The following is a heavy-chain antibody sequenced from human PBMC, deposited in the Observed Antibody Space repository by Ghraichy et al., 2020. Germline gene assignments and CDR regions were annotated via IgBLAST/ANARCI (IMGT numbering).Heavy chain of an antibody. CDR2: INYSDGTT. Sequence: ASVKVSCKASGSTFTNYHVHWVRQAPGQGLEWMGVINYSDGTTSYAQTFRGRVTVTRDTSTSIVYMELTNLRSEDTAVYYCSRADGYKNFEYWGQGTLITVSS. CDR3: SRADGYKNFEY. V-gene: IGHV1-46*01. J-gene: IGHJ4*02. D-gene: IGHD5-24*01. CDR1: GSTFTNYH.